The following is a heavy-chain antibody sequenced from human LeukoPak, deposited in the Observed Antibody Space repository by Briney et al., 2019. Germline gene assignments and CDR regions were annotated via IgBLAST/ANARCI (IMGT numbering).Heavy chain of an antibody. V-gene: IGHV4-39*01. CDR2: IYYSGST. J-gene: IGHJ5*02. CDR1: GGSISSYY. CDR3: ARHSGTGYSYGWFDP. Sequence: PSETLSLTCTVSGGSISSYYWGWIRQPPGKGLEWIGSIYYSGSTYYNPSLKSRVTISVDTSKNQFSLKLSSVTAADTAVYYCARHSGTGYSYGWFDPWGQGTLVTVSS. D-gene: IGHD5-18*01.